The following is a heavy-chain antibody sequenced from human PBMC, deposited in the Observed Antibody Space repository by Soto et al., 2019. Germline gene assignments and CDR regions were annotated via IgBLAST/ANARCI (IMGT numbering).Heavy chain of an antibody. CDR3: ARSRVGFDY. D-gene: IGHD1-26*01. CDR2: ISSSSSTI. J-gene: IGHJ4*02. CDR1: GFPLSSFR. V-gene: IGHV3-48*02. Sequence: EEQLVESGGGLVQPGGPLSLPWAPSGFPLSSFRMNWVRQAPGKGLEWVSYISSSSSTIYYADSVKGRFTISRDNAKNSLYLQMNSLRDEDTAVYYCARSRVGFDYWGQGTLVTVSS.